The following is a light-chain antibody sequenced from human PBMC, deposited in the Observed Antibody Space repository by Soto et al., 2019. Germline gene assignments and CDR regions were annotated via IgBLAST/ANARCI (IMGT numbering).Light chain of an antibody. CDR1: QSVSSSS. J-gene: IGKJ3*01. CDR3: QYGRSPLFT. V-gene: IGKV3-20*01. CDR2: GAS. Sequence: ETVLTQSPGTLSLSPGERATLSCRASQSVSSSSLAWYQQTPGQAPRLLIYGASSRATAIPDRFSGSGSGTDFTLTISRLEPEDFAVYYCQYGRSPLFTFGPGTTVDIK.